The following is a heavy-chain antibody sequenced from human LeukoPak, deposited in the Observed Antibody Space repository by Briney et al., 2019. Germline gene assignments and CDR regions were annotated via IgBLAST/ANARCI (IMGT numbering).Heavy chain of an antibody. D-gene: IGHD3-10*01. CDR3: ARQGGSGSSFYNGAFDI. Sequence: ASVKVSCKASGYTFTGYYMHWVRQAPGQGLESMGWINPNSGGTNYAQKFQGRVTMTRDTSISTAYMELSRLRSDDTAVYYCARQGGSGSSFYNGAFDIWGQGTMVTVSS. CDR1: GYTFTGYY. J-gene: IGHJ3*02. V-gene: IGHV1-2*02. CDR2: INPNSGGT.